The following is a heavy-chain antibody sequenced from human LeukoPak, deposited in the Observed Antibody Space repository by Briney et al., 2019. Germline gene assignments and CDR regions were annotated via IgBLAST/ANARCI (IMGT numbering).Heavy chain of an antibody. CDR1: GFTVSSNY. Sequence: PGGSLRLSCAASGFTVSSNYMSWVRQAPGKGLEWVSVIYSGGSTYYADSVKGRFTISRDNSKNTLYLQMNSLRPEDTAVYYCARSPRFGEFNYWGQGTLVTVSS. CDR2: IYSGGST. D-gene: IGHD3-10*02. V-gene: IGHV3-66*02. CDR3: ARSPRFGEFNY. J-gene: IGHJ4*02.